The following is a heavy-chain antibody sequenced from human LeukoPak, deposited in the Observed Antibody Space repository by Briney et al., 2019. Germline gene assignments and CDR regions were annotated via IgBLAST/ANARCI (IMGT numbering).Heavy chain of an antibody. D-gene: IGHD3-3*01. J-gene: IGHJ4*02. CDR1: GFTFNSYG. V-gene: IGHV3-30*02. CDR3: AKGASGDFWSGYIYYDH. Sequence: GGSLRLSCAASGFTFNSYGMHWVRQAPGKGLEWVAFIRYDGGNKYYADSVKGRFTISRDNSKNTLYLQMNSLRGEDTAVYYCAKGASGDFWSGYIYYDHWGQGTLVTVSS. CDR2: IRYDGGNK.